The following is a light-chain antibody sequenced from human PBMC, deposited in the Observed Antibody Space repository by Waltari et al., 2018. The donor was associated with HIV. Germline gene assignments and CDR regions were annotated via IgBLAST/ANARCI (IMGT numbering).Light chain of an antibody. J-gene: IGKJ1*01. CDR1: QTIITY. CDR2: TAS. V-gene: IGKV1-39*01. Sequence: DIQLTQSPSSLSASVGDRVTITCRASQTIITYLNWYQQRPGKVPNLLIHTASGLQSGVPSRFSGSGSGTHFTLTISSLQPEDFATYYCQQSYSSLWTFGQGTKVEIK. CDR3: QQSYSSLWT.